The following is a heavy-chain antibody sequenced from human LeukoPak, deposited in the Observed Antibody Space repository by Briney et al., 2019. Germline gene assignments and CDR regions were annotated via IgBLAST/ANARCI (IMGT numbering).Heavy chain of an antibody. D-gene: IGHD3-10*01. CDR2: IYSGGST. CDR1: GFTVSSNY. J-gene: IGHJ3*02. CDR3: ARDRTNYYGSGLVAFDI. Sequence: GGSLRLSCAASGFTVSSNYMSWVRQAPGKGLEWVSLIYSGGSTYYADSVKGRFTISRDNSKNTLYLQMNSLRAEDTAVYYCARDRTNYYGSGLVAFDIWGQGTMVTVSS. V-gene: IGHV3-66*01.